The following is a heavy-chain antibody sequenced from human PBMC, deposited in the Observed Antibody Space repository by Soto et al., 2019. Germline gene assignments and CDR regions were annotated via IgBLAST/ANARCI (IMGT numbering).Heavy chain of an antibody. V-gene: IGHV5-51*01. J-gene: IGHJ6*02. CDR1: GYDFNTNW. CDR3: AASIFYYGMDV. Sequence: PGESLKISCRGSGYDFNTNWFGWVRQLPGRGLEWMGIIYPGDSDTKYNPSFQGQVTISADKSITTTYLRWTSLKASDTAIYYCAASIFYYGMDVWGQGTTFTVSS. CDR2: IYPGDSDT.